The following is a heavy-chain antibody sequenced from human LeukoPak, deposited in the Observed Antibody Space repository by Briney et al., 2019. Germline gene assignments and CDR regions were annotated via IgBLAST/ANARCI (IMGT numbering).Heavy chain of an antibody. D-gene: IGHD3-22*01. CDR1: GYTFTGYY. Sequence: ASVKVSCKASGYTFTGYYMHWVRQAPGQGLEWMGWINPNSGGTNYAQKFQGRVTITADESTSTAYMELSSLRSEDTAVYYCAWYYYDSSGYRSLDYWGQGTLVTVSS. V-gene: IGHV1-2*02. J-gene: IGHJ4*02. CDR3: AWYYYDSSGYRSLDY. CDR2: INPNSGGT.